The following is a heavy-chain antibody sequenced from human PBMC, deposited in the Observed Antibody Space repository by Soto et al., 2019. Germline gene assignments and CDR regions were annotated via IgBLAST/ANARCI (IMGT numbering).Heavy chain of an antibody. D-gene: IGHD3-10*01. Sequence: QVQLVQSGSEVKKPGSSVKVSCQASGGTFSSYAISWVRQAPGQGLELMGGIIPIFGTANYAQKFQGRVTITADEPTSTAYMELSSLRSEDTDVYYCSRVGSGGSGSLYDLDYWGQGTLVTVSS. CDR1: GGTFSSYA. CDR3: SRVGSGGSGSLYDLDY. V-gene: IGHV1-69*01. CDR2: IIPIFGTA. J-gene: IGHJ4*02.